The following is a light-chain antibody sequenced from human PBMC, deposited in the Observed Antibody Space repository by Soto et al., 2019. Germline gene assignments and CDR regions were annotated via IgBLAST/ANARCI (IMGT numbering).Light chain of an antibody. V-gene: IGKV1-12*01. Sequence: DIQMTQSPSSVSASAGDRVTITCRASQGISRWLARYQQKPGKAPKLLIYSASSLQSGVPSRFSGSGSGTDFTLVISSLQPEDFATYYCQQANSFPPTFGGGTKVEIK. CDR3: QQANSFPPT. CDR2: SAS. J-gene: IGKJ4*01. CDR1: QGISRW.